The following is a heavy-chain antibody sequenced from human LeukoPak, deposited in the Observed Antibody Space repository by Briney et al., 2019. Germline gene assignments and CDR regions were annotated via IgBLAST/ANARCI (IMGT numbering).Heavy chain of an antibody. J-gene: IGHJ6*03. D-gene: IGHD2-15*01. CDR1: RGTFSSYA. CDR3: AGKNCSGGSCYSGAFRARSGYYMDV. Sequence: RASLTVSCKDSRGTFSSYAIRWVRQAPGQGLEWMGRIIPIFGTANYAQKCQGRVTITTDESTSTAYMELSSLRSEDTAVYYCAGKNCSGGSCYSGAFRARSGYYMDVWGKGTTVTVSS. CDR2: IIPIFGTA. V-gene: IGHV1-69*05.